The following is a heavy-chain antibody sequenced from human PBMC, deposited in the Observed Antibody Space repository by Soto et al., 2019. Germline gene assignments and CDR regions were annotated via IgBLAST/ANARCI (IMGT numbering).Heavy chain of an antibody. CDR3: ARLPIVVVPAAAERDY. J-gene: IGHJ4*02. V-gene: IGHV3-30-3*01. Sequence: GSLRLSGAASVFTFSSYAMHWVRQAPGKGLEWVAVISYDGSNKYYADSVKGRFTISRDNSKNTLYLQMNSLRAEDTAVYYCARLPIVVVPAAAERDYWGQGTLVTVSS. D-gene: IGHD2-2*01. CDR1: VFTFSSYA. CDR2: ISYDGSNK.